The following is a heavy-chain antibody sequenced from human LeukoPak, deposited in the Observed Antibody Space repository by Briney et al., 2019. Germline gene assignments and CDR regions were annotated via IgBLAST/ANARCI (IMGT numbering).Heavy chain of an antibody. CDR1: GFTVTSNY. V-gene: IGHV3-66*01. CDR2: LYSGGSA. CDR3: ARGGDVAVY. J-gene: IGHJ4*02. D-gene: IGHD4-17*01. Sequence: GGSLRLSCAASGFTVTSNYMSWVRQAPGKGLEWVSVLYSGGSAYYADSVRGRFTISRDNSKNTLYLQMNSLRVEDTAVYYCARGGDVAVYWGQGTLVTVSS.